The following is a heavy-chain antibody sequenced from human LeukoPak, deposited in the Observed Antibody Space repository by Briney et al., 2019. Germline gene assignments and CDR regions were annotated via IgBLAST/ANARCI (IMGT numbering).Heavy chain of an antibody. CDR2: ISSSSSYI. J-gene: IGHJ4*02. D-gene: IGHD3-22*01. CDR1: GFTFSSYS. Sequence: PGGSLRLSCAASGFTFSSYSMNWVRQAPGKGLEWVSSISSSSSYIYYADSVKGRFTISRDNAKNSLYLQMNSLRAEDTAVYYCAGLYYDSSGSFAYWGQGTLVTVSS. CDR3: AGLYYDSSGSFAY. V-gene: IGHV3-21*01.